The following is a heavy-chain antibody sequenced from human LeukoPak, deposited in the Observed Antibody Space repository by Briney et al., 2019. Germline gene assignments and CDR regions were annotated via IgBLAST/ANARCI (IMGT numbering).Heavy chain of an antibody. CDR1: GYTFTGYY. D-gene: IGHD6-6*01. J-gene: IGHJ4*02. CDR3: ARDAFIAATHGWSDY. V-gene: IGHV1-2*02. CDR2: INPNSGGT. Sequence: ASVKVSCKASGYTFTGYYMHWVRQAPGQGLEWMGWINPNSGGTNYAQKFQGRVTMTRDTSISTAYMELSRLRSDDTAVYYCARDAFIAATHGWSDYWGQGTLSPSPQ.